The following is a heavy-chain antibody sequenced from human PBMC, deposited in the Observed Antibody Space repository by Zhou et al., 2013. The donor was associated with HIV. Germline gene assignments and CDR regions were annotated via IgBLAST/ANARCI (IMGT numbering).Heavy chain of an antibody. CDR1: GYTFTNYD. D-gene: IGHD3-10*01. V-gene: IGHV1-8*02. CDR3: ARARYYYGSGSYYPFDY. CDR2: MNPRSGNT. J-gene: IGHJ4*02. Sequence: QVQLVQSGAEVKKPGASVKVSCKASGYTFTNYDINWVRQATGQGLEWMGWMNPRSGNTGYAQKFQGRVTMTRDTSISTAYMELSRLRSDDTAVYYCARARYYYGSGSYYPFDYWGQGTLVTVSS.